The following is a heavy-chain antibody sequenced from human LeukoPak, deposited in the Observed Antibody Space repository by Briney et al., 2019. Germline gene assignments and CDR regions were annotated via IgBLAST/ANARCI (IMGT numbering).Heavy chain of an antibody. J-gene: IGHJ5*02. CDR3: ARSYYYGSGSYYYNWFDP. D-gene: IGHD3-10*01. CDR1: GGSISTYF. Sequence: SETLSLTCTVSGGSISTYFWSWVRQPPGKGLEWIGYIYYSGSTNYNPSLKSRVTISVDTSKNQFSLKLSSVTAADTAVYYCARSYYYGSGSYYYNWFDPWGQGTLVTVSS. V-gene: IGHV4-59*12. CDR2: IYYSGST.